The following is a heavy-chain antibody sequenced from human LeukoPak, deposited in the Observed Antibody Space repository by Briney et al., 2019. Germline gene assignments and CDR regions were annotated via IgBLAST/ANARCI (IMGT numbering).Heavy chain of an antibody. V-gene: IGHV3-30*03. CDR1: GFTFSSYG. D-gene: IGHD2-15*01. Sequence: GRSLRLSCAASGFTFSSYGMHWVRQAPGKGLEWVAVISYDGSNKYYADSVKGRFTISRDKSKNTLSLQMNSLRAEDTAVYYCAQQVGYCSSGSCYFTYWGQGTLVTVSS. CDR3: AQQVGYCSSGSCYFTY. CDR2: ISYDGSNK. J-gene: IGHJ1*01.